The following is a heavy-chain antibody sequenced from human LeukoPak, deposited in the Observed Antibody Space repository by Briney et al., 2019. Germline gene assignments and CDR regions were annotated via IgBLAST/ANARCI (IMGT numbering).Heavy chain of an antibody. J-gene: IGHJ4*02. CDR1: GFTFSSYA. V-gene: IGHV3-7*01. Sequence: GGSLRLSCAASGFTFSSYAMSWVRQAPGKGLEWVANIKQDGSEKYYVDSVKGRFTISRDNAKNSLYLQMNSLRAEDTAVYYCARDVWPSSSWYYFDYWGQGTLVTVSS. CDR3: ARDVWPSSSWYYFDY. D-gene: IGHD6-13*01. CDR2: IKQDGSEK.